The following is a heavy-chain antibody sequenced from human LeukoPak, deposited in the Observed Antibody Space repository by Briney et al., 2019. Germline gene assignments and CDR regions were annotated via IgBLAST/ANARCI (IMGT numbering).Heavy chain of an antibody. D-gene: IGHD5-24*01. J-gene: IGHJ4*02. CDR2: INHSGST. Sequence: PSETLSLTCAVYGGSFSGYYWSWIRQPPGEGLEWIGEINHSGSTNYNPSLKSRVTISVDTSKNQFSLKLSSVTAADTAVYYCASGRDGYNPFDYWGQGTLVTVSS. CDR1: GGSFSGYY. V-gene: IGHV4-34*01. CDR3: ASGRDGYNPFDY.